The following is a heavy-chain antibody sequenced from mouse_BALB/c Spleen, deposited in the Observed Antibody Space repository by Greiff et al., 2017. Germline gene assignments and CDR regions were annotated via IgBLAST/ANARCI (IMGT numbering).Heavy chain of an antibody. D-gene: IGHD1-1*01. CDR3: ARHDYYGSSSPYFDD. CDR1: GFTFSSYT. Sequence: EVQLVESGGGLVQPGGSLKLSCAASGFTFSSYTMSWVRQTPEKRLEWVAYISNGGGSTYYPDTVKGRFTISRDNAKNTLYLQMSSLKSEDTAMYYCARHDYYGSSSPYFDDWGQGTTLTVSS. CDR2: ISNGGGST. J-gene: IGHJ2*01. V-gene: IGHV5-12-2*01.